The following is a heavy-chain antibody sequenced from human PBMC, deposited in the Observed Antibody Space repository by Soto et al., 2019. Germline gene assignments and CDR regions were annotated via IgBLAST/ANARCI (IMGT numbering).Heavy chain of an antibody. CDR3: ARTFDYDGMDV. CDR1: GYSIASGYY. J-gene: IGHJ6*02. CDR2: IYHAGSV. Sequence: PSETLSLTCAVSGYSIASGYYWAWIRQSPGKGLEWIGSIYHAGSVYYNPSLNSRVAVSLDTSKNHFSLKLTSVTAADTAVYYCARTFDYDGMDVWGQGTTVTV. V-gene: IGHV4-38-2*01.